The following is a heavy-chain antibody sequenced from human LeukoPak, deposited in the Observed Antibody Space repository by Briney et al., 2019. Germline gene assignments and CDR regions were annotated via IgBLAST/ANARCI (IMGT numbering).Heavy chain of an antibody. CDR3: AKGGIAVAGTWFDP. D-gene: IGHD6-19*01. J-gene: IGHJ5*02. CDR2: ISWNGGNI. Sequence: PGRSLRLSCAASGFTFDDYAMHWVRQAPGKGLEWVSGISWNGGNIGYADPVKGRFIISRDNARNSLYLQMNSLRAEDMALYYCAKGGIAVAGTWFDPWGQGTLVTVSS. CDR1: GFTFDDYA. V-gene: IGHV3-9*03.